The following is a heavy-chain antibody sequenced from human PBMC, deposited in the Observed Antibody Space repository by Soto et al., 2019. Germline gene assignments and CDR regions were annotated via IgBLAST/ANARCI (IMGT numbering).Heavy chain of an antibody. V-gene: IGHV4-34*01. CDR1: GGSFSGYY. CDR3: ARGRRRDSGYDGASPHVHFDY. J-gene: IGHJ4*02. CDR2: INHSGST. D-gene: IGHD5-12*01. Sequence: SETLSLTCAVYGGSFSGYYWSWIRQPPGKELERIGEINHSGSTNYNPSLKSRVTITVDTSKNQFSLKLSSVTAADTAVYYCARGRRRDSGYDGASPHVHFDYWGQGTLVTVSS.